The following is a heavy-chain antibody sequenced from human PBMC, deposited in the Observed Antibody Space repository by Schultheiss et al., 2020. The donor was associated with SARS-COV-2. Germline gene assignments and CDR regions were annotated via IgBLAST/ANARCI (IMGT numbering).Heavy chain of an antibody. V-gene: IGHV3-21*01. D-gene: IGHD4-17*01. CDR3: ANCGVYGDSDFDY. CDR1: GFIFSNYV. J-gene: IGHJ4*02. Sequence: GESLKISCAVSGFIFSNYVINWVRQAPGKGLEWVSSISDGSSYICYADSVKGRFTISRDNAKDSLYLQMSSLRAEDTAVYYCANCGVYGDSDFDYWGQGTLVTVSS. CDR2: ISDGSSYI.